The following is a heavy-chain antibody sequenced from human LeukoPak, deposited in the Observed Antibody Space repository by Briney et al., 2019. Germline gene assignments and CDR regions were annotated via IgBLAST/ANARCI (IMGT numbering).Heavy chain of an antibody. Sequence: QTGGSLRLSCAASGFTFSNYWMNWVRQAPGKGLEWVVNIEQDGGEKNYVDSVKGRFTISGDNAKNSLYLQMNSLRAEDTAVYYCAGGLGWLIDYWGQGTLVTVSS. CDR1: GFTFSNYW. CDR3: AGGLGWLIDY. V-gene: IGHV3-7*04. D-gene: IGHD2-15*01. J-gene: IGHJ4*02. CDR2: IEQDGGEK.